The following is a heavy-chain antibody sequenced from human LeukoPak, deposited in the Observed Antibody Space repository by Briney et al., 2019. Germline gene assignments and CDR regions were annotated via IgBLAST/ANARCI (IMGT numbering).Heavy chain of an antibody. D-gene: IGHD2-21*01. CDR1: GGSFSGYY. V-gene: IGHV4-34*01. CDR2: INHSGST. CDR3: ARLREVAYCGGDCYRKNDY. J-gene: IGHJ4*02. Sequence: SETLSLTCAVYGGSFSGYYWSWIRQPPGKGLEWIGEINHSGSTNYNPSLKSRVTISVGTSKNQFSLKLSSVTAADTAVYYCARLREVAYCGGDCYRKNDYWGQGTLVTVSS.